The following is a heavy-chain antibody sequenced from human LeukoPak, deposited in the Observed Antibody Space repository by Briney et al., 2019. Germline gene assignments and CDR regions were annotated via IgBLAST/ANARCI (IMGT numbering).Heavy chain of an antibody. J-gene: IGHJ3*02. D-gene: IGHD3-16*02. CDR3: ARVNRGDAFDI. Sequence: DSLKGRFTISRDNSKNTLYQQMNSLRAEDTAVYYCARVNRGDAFDIWGQGTLVTVSS. V-gene: IGHV3-30*07.